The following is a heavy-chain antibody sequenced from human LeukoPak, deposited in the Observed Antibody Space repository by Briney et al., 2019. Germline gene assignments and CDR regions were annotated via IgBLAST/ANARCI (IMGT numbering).Heavy chain of an antibody. D-gene: IGHD2-2*01. V-gene: IGHV3-23*01. Sequence: GGFLRLSCAASGFTFSSYAMSWVRQAPGKGLEWVSAISGSGGSTYYADSVKGRFTISRDNSENTLYLQMNSLRAEDTAVYYCANYCSSTSCYAGDYWGQGTLVTVSS. CDR2: ISGSGGST. CDR3: ANYCSSTSCYAGDY. CDR1: GFTFSSYA. J-gene: IGHJ4*02.